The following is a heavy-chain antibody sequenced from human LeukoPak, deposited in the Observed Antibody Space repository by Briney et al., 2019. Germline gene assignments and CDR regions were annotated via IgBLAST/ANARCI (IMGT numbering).Heavy chain of an antibody. D-gene: IGHD3-16*01. CDR2: LNTDGRDT. CDR1: GFTFSAYW. J-gene: IGHJ2*01. Sequence: GGSLRLSCAASGFTFSAYWMHWVRQAPGKGLVWVSRLNTDGRDTRYADSVQGRFTISRDNAKNTLYLQMNSLRAEDTAVYYWARWGPLVCSFDLGGRGPW. V-gene: IGHV3-74*01. CDR3: ARWGPLVCSFDL.